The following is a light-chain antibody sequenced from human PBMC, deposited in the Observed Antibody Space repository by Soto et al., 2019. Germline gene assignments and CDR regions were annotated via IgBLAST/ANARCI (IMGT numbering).Light chain of an antibody. Sequence: EIVLTQSPGTLSFSPGERATLSCRASQSVSSTSLAWYQQKPGQSPRLLIYGASNRATGIPDRFSGSGSGTDFTLIISRLEPEAFAVYYCQQYDNSPPWTFGQGTKVEIK. CDR3: QQYDNSPPWT. V-gene: IGKV3-20*01. CDR2: GAS. J-gene: IGKJ1*01. CDR1: QSVSSTS.